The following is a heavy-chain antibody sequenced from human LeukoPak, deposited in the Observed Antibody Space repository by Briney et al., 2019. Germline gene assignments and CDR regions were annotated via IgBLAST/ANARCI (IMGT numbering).Heavy chain of an antibody. CDR2: IGPDGGTT. V-gene: IGHV3-64*01. CDR1: GFTFYTYG. CDR3: ARGAQLTDY. J-gene: IGHJ4*02. D-gene: IGHD6-13*01. Sequence: PGGSLRLSCAASGFTFYTYGMHWVRQAPGKGLEYVSGIGPDGGTTYYANSVKGRFTISRDNFKYMLYLQMGSLIADDMAVYYCARGAQLTDYWGQGTLVTVSS.